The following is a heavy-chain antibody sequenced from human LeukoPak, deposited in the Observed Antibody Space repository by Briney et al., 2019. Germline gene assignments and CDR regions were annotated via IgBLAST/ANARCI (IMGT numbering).Heavy chain of an antibody. J-gene: IGHJ6*03. Sequence: GGSLRLSCAASGFTFSSYEMNWVRQAPGKGLEWVSAISGSGGSTYYADSVKGRFTISRDNSKNTLYLQMNSLRDEDTAVYYCARDPYSGSYGDYYYYYMDVWGKGTTVTISS. CDR3: ARDPYSGSYGDYYYYYMDV. V-gene: IGHV3-23*01. CDR2: ISGSGGST. D-gene: IGHD1-26*01. CDR1: GFTFSSYE.